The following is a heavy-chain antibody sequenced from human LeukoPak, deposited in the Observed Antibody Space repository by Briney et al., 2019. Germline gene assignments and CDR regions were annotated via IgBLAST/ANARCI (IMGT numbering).Heavy chain of an antibody. D-gene: IGHD3-22*01. Sequence: ASVKVSCKVSGYTLTELSMHWVRRAPGKGLEWMGGFDPEDGETIYAQKFQGRVTMTEDTSTDTAYMELSSLRSEDTAVYYCATGNPDSSGYYLFRWGQGTLVTVSS. CDR1: GYTLTELS. J-gene: IGHJ4*02. CDR2: FDPEDGET. V-gene: IGHV1-24*01. CDR3: ATGNPDSSGYYLFR.